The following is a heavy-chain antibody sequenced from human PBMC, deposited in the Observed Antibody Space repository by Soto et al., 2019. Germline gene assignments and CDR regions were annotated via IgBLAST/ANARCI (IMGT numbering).Heavy chain of an antibody. V-gene: IGHV4-34*01. Sequence: QVQLHQWGEDLLNPSETLSLTWAVYGESLTIYFWTWFRHPHGRGQEGIGETNHGGSTTYNPSHKSRVTMSRDTSENQFSLKLSSVTAADTAVYYCARATVTTRYWYFDLWGRGTLVTVSS. CDR2: TNHGGST. CDR1: GESLTIYF. CDR3: ARATVTTRYWYFDL. D-gene: IGHD4-17*01. J-gene: IGHJ2*01.